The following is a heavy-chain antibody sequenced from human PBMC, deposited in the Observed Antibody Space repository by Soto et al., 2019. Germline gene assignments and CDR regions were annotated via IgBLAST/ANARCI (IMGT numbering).Heavy chain of an antibody. J-gene: IGHJ3*02. CDR1: GYTFTSYG. Sequence: QVQRVQSGAEVKKPGASVKVSCKASGYTFTSYGISWVRQAPGQGLEWMGWISAYNGNTNYAQKLQGRVTMTTDRSTSTAYMDLRSLKSDDTAVYYCAGHISPDAFDIWGQGTMVTVS. D-gene: IGHD2-21*01. CDR2: ISAYNGNT. V-gene: IGHV1-18*01. CDR3: AGHISPDAFDI.